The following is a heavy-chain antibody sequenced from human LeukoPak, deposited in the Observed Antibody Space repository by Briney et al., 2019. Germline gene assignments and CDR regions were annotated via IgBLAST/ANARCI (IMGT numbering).Heavy chain of an antibody. D-gene: IGHD6-13*01. J-gene: IGHJ4*02. V-gene: IGHV3-21*01. Sequence: GGSLRLSCAASGFTFSSYSMNWVRQAPGKGLEWVSSISSSSSYIYYADSVKGRFTTSRDNAKESLYLQMNSLRAEDTAVYYCAPPPIAATGSWGQGTLVTVSS. CDR1: GFTFSSYS. CDR3: APPPIAATGS. CDR2: ISSSSSYI.